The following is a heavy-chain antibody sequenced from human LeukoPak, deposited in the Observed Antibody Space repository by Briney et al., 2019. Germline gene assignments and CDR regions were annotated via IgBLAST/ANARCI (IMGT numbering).Heavy chain of an antibody. J-gene: IGHJ4*02. CDR2: ITGGSVSA. Sequence: GGSLRLFCAASGFTFHDHTMHWVRQGPGKGLERVSLITGGSVSAYYADSVKGRFTISRDNSKNSLYLQMNSLRTEDSGLYYCAKDKGGYSGLDYWGQGTLVTVSS. CDR1: GFTFHDHT. D-gene: IGHD5-12*01. V-gene: IGHV3-43*01. CDR3: AKDKGGYSGLDY.